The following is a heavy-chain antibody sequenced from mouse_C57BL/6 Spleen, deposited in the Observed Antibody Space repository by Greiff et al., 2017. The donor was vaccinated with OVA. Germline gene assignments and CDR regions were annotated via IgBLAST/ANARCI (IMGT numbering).Heavy chain of an antibody. Sequence: QVQLQQSGAELARPGASVTMSCKASGYTFTSYTMHWVNQRPGQGLEWIGYITPSSGYTKYNQKFKDKATLTAANSSSTAYMQLSSLTSEDSAVYYCAREGIYDGYYDWCAYWGQGTLVTVSA. CDR2: ITPSSGYT. J-gene: IGHJ3*01. CDR1: GYTFTSYT. D-gene: IGHD2-3*01. V-gene: IGHV1-4*01. CDR3: AREGIYDGYYDWCAY.